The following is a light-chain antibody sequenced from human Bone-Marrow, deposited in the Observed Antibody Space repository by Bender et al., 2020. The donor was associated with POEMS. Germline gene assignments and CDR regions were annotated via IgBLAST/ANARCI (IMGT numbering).Light chain of an antibody. CDR3: SSWDDSLNGWV. J-gene: IGLJ3*02. CDR1: SSNIGGNA. Sequence: QSVLTQPPSASGTPGQRVTISCSGSSSNIGGNAVNWWQQLPGTAPKLLIYSNNQWPSGVPDRFSASTSGTSASLAISGLHSDDEADYYCSSWDDSLNGWVFGGGTKLTVL. CDR2: SNN. V-gene: IGLV1-44*01.